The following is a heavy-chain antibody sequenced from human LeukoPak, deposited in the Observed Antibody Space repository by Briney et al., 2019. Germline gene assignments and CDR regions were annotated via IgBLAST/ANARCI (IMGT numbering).Heavy chain of an antibody. V-gene: IGHV1-2*02. D-gene: IGHD2-15*01. Sequence: ASVKVSCKASGYIFIGYYIIWVRQAPGQGLEWMGWINPNNGGIKYAQKFQGRVTMTRDTSISTAYMELSRLRSDDTAVYYCARDIVGDYYGMDVWGQGTTVTVSS. J-gene: IGHJ6*02. CDR1: GYIFIGYY. CDR3: ARDIVGDYYGMDV. CDR2: INPNNGGI.